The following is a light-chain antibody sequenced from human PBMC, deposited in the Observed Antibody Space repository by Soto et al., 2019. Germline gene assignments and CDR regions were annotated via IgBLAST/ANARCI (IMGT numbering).Light chain of an antibody. CDR2: EVT. V-gene: IGLV2-8*01. CDR3: FSFAGSTVL. Sequence: QSALTQPPSASGSPGQSVTISCTGTSSDIGAYNYVSWYQQHPGKAPKLMILEVTKRPSGVADRFSGSKSGNTASLTVSGLQAEDEADYYCFSFAGSTVLFGGGTKVTVL. CDR1: SSDIGAYNY. J-gene: IGLJ2*01.